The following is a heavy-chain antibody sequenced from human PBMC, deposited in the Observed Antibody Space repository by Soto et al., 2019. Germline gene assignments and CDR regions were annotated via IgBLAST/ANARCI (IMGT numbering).Heavy chain of an antibody. V-gene: IGHV1-69*12. CDR2: IIPIFGTA. CDR1: GGTFSSYA. Sequence: QVQLVQSGAEVKKPGSSVKVSCKASGGTFSSYAITWVRQAPGQGLEWVGGIIPIFGTANYAQKFQGRVTITADESTSTAYMELSSLRSEDTAVYYCASHSHGDSSYYYRMDVWGQGTTVTVSS. CDR3: ASHSHGDSSYYYRMDV. J-gene: IGHJ6*02. D-gene: IGHD4-17*01.